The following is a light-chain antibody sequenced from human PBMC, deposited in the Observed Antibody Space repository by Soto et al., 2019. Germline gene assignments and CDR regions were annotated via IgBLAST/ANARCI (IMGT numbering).Light chain of an antibody. CDR1: QTIMTY. J-gene: IGKJ1*01. V-gene: IGKV1-39*01. CDR3: QQYSVYWT. Sequence: DIQMTQSPSSLSASVGDEVTITCRASQTIMTYLNWYQLKPGKPPRLLIYAASSLQSGVPSRFTGSGSGTEFTLTINSLQPDDFATYYCQQYSVYWTFGQGTKVEIK. CDR2: AAS.